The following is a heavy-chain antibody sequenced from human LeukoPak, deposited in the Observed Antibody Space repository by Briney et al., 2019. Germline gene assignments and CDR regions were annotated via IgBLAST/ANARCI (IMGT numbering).Heavy chain of an antibody. CDR1: GLTFGSYA. D-gene: IGHD4-17*01. Sequence: GGSLRLSCAASGLTFGSYAVSWVRQAPEKGLEWVSAIDGSGDNTYYADSVKGRFTISRDNSKNTLYLQMNSLRAEDTAVYYCAKEDRLRTIDYWGQGTLVTVSS. CDR2: IDGSGDNT. CDR3: AKEDRLRTIDY. V-gene: IGHV3-23*01. J-gene: IGHJ4*02.